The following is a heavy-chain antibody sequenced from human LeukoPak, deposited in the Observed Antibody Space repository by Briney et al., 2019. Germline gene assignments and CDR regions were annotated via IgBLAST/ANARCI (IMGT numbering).Heavy chain of an antibody. D-gene: IGHD3-22*01. CDR1: GFTFSRYW. CDR3: ARDKGDYDSSGSLFVF. Sequence: SGGSLRLSCAASGFTFSRYWMSWVRQVPRKGLEWVANIKQDGSEKYYVDSVKGRVTISRDNAKNSLYLQMNSLRAEDTAVYYCARDKGDYDSSGSLFVFGGQGTLVTVSS. CDR2: IKQDGSEK. J-gene: IGHJ4*02. V-gene: IGHV3-7*03.